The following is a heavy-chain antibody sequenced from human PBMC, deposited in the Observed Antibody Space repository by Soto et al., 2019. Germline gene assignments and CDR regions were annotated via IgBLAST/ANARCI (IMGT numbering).Heavy chain of an antibody. Sequence: PGGSLRLFCVVSGFTVSNIYMNWVRQAPGKGLEWVSVIHSGGSTYHADSVKGRFTISRDNSKNTVYLQMNRLRAEDTAVYYCARHGGEGTFDYWGQGTLVTVSS. V-gene: IGHV3-53*01. CDR1: GFTVSNIY. CDR2: IHSGGST. CDR3: ARHGGEGTFDY. J-gene: IGHJ4*02. D-gene: IGHD2-21*01.